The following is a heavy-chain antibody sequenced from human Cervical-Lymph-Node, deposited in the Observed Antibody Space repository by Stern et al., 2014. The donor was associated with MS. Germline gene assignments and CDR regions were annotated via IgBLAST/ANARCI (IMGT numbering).Heavy chain of an antibody. CDR1: GYTFTSYY. J-gene: IGHJ4*02. CDR3: ARDHPPAAGTSTFVDY. Sequence: QVQLVQSGAEVKKPGASVKVSCKASGYTFTSYYMHWVRQAPGQGLEWMGIINPSGGSTRYAQKFQGRVTMTRDTYTSTVYMELSSLRSEDTAVYYCARDHPPAAGTSTFVDYWGQGTLVTVSS. V-gene: IGHV1-46*01. CDR2: INPSGGST. D-gene: IGHD6-13*01.